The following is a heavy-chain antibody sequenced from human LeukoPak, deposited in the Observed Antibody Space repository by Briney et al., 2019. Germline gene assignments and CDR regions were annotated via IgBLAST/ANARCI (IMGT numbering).Heavy chain of an antibody. CDR1: GFTFSSYW. J-gene: IGHJ4*02. V-gene: IGHV3-7*01. CDR3: ARDLYRIVVVPHYFDY. D-gene: IGHD3-22*01. Sequence: GGSLRLSCAASGFTFSSYWMSWVRQAPGKGLEWVANIKKDGSEKYYVDSVRGRFTISRDNAKNSLYLQMNSLRAEDTAVYYCARDLYRIVVVPHYFDYWGQGTLVTVSS. CDR2: IKKDGSEK.